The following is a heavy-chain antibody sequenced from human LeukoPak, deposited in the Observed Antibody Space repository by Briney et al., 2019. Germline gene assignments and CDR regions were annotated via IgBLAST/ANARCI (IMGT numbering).Heavy chain of an antibody. CDR2: IGTAGDT. J-gene: IGHJ3*02. Sequence: PGGSLRLSCAASGFTFSSYDMHWVRHAPGKGLEWVSAIGTAGDTYYPGSVKGRFTISRENAKNSLYLQMNSLRAGDTAVYYCARGVVSSGYYAFDIWGQGTMVTVSS. CDR3: ARGVVSSGYYAFDI. CDR1: GFTFSSYD. D-gene: IGHD3-22*01. V-gene: IGHV3-13*01.